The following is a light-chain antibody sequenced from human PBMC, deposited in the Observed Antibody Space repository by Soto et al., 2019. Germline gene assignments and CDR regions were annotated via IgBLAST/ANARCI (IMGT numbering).Light chain of an antibody. CDR1: QSVSSY. Sequence: EIVLTQSPANLSLSPGDRATLSCRASQSVSSYLAWYQQKPGQAPRLLIYDASNRATDIPARFSGSGSGTDFTLTISSLEPEDFAVYFCQQRSNWPLITFGQGTRLEIK. V-gene: IGKV3-11*01. CDR3: QQRSNWPLIT. CDR2: DAS. J-gene: IGKJ5*01.